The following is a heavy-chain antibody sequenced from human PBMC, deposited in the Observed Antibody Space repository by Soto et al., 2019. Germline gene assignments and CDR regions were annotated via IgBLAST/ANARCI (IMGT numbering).Heavy chain of an antibody. J-gene: IGHJ6*03. D-gene: IGHD3-9*01. CDR2: INSDGTST. CDR1: GFTFSSYW. CDR3: ARDPGFVNYNYFMDV. Sequence: PGGSLRLSCAASGFTFSSYWMHWVRQAPGKGLVWVSRINSDGTSTSYADSVKGRFTISRDNAKNTLYLQMSSLRAEDTAVYYCARDPGFVNYNYFMDVWGKGTTVTVSS. V-gene: IGHV3-74*01.